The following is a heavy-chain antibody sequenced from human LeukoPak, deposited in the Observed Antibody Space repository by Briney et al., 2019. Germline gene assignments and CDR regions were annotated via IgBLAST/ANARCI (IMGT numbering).Heavy chain of an antibody. D-gene: IGHD5-24*01. CDR2: IIPIFGTA. J-gene: IGHJ4*02. Sequence: ASVKVSCKASGGTFSSYAISWVRQAPGQGLEWMGRIIPIFGTANYAQKFQGGVTITTDESTSTAYMELSSLRSEDTAVYYCARDCRDGYNFEYFDYWGQGTLVTVSS. V-gene: IGHV1-69*05. CDR3: ARDCRDGYNFEYFDY. CDR1: GGTFSSYA.